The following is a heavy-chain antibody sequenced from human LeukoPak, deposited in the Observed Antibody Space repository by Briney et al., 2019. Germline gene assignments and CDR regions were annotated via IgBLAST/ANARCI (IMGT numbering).Heavy chain of an antibody. CDR3: ASLYGQYYYMDV. CDR2: INPNSGGT. V-gene: IGHV1-2*06. D-gene: IGHD2/OR15-2a*01. J-gene: IGHJ6*03. Sequence: ASVKVSCKASGYTFTGYYMHWVRQAPGQGLEWMGRINPNSGGTNYAQKFQGRVTMTGDTSISTAYMELSRLRSDDTAVYYCASLYGQYYYMDVWGKGTTVTVSS. CDR1: GYTFTGYY.